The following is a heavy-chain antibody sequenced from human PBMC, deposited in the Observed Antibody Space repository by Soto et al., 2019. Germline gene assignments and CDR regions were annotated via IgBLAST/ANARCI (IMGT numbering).Heavy chain of an antibody. J-gene: IGHJ4*02. CDR2: IWSDGSQK. Sequence: QVQLVESGGGVVQPGRSLRLSCAASGFTFSFYGMHWVRQAPGKGLEWVAIIWSDGSQKYYADSVKGRFTISRDNSKNTVYLQMDSRRVDDTAVYYCARWGVGGGWYEQVVDYWGQGTLVTVSS. CDR1: GFTFSFYG. CDR3: ARWGVGGGWYEQVVDY. V-gene: IGHV3-33*01. D-gene: IGHD6-19*01.